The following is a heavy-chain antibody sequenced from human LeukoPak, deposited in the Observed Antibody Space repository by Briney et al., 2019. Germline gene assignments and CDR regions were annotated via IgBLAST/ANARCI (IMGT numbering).Heavy chain of an antibody. CDR2: IYYSGST. Sequence: SETLSLTCTVSGGSISSSSYYWGWIRQPPGKGLEWIGSIYYSGSTYYNPSLESRVTISVDTSKNQFSLKLSSVTAADTAVYYCARDPLYYYGSGTHWDWGQGTLVTVSS. CDR1: GGSISSSSYY. J-gene: IGHJ4*02. D-gene: IGHD3-10*01. CDR3: ARDPLYYYGSGTHWD. V-gene: IGHV4-39*07.